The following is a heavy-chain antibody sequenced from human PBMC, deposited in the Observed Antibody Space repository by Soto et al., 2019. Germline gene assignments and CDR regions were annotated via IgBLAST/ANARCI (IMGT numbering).Heavy chain of an antibody. Sequence: QVQLVQSGAEVKKPGASVKISCQASGYTFINYYLHWVRLAPGQGLELLGMINPSSGDTSSAQKFQARVTISRGSSPLTVDLDLSSLRSDDTAVYYCARSTGRYYFDYWGQGTLVTVSS. D-gene: IGHD2-8*02. J-gene: IGHJ4*02. CDR1: GYTFINYY. CDR3: ARSTGRYYFDY. CDR2: INPSSGDT. V-gene: IGHV1-46*01.